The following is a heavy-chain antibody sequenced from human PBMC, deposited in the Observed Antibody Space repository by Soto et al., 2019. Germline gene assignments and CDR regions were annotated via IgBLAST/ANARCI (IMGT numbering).Heavy chain of an antibody. D-gene: IGHD1-7*01. CDR3: ARIAGITGTGGAFDI. CDR1: GYTFTSYY. J-gene: IGHJ3*02. CDR2: INPSGGST. Sequence: GASVKVSCKASGYTFTSYYMHWVRQAPGQGLEWMGIINPSGGSTSYAQKFQGRVTMTRDTSTSTVYMELSSLRSEDTAAYYCARIAGITGTGGAFDIWGQGTMVTVSS. V-gene: IGHV1-46*03.